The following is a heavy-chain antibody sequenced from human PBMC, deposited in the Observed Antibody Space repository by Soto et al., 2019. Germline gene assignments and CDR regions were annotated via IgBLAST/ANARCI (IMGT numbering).Heavy chain of an antibody. Sequence: ASVKVSCKVSGYTLTELSMHWVRQAPGKGLEWMGGFDPEDGETIYAQKFQGRVTITADESTSTAYMELSSLRSEDTAVYYCASSVAKYYYYGMDVWGQGTTVTVSS. J-gene: IGHJ6*02. CDR3: ASSVAKYYYYGMDV. CDR1: GYTLTELS. CDR2: FDPEDGET. D-gene: IGHD5-12*01. V-gene: IGHV1-24*01.